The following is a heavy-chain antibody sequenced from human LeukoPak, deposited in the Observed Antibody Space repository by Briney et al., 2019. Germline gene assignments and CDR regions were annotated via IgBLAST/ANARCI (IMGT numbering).Heavy chain of an antibody. Sequence: GGSLRLSCAASGFTFSSYAMSWVRQAPGKGLEWVSAISGSGGSTYYADSVKGRFTISRDNSKNTLYLQMNSLRAEDTAVYYCARDPGYDSSGYSSDYWGQGTLVTVSS. CDR1: GFTFSSYA. CDR2: ISGSGGST. V-gene: IGHV3-23*01. J-gene: IGHJ4*02. CDR3: ARDPGYDSSGYSSDY. D-gene: IGHD3-22*01.